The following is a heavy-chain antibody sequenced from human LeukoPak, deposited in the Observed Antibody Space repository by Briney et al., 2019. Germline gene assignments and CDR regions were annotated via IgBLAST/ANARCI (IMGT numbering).Heavy chain of an antibody. CDR3: ARAASHGYSSDYFDY. Sequence: SETLSLTCTVSGGSISSSSYYWGWIRQPPGKGLEWIGSIYYSGSTYYNPSLKSRVTISVDTSKNQFSLKLSSVTAADTAVYYCARAASHGYSSDYFDYWGQGTLVTVSS. D-gene: IGHD6-25*01. CDR1: GGSISSSSYY. J-gene: IGHJ4*02. V-gene: IGHV4-39*07. CDR2: IYYSGST.